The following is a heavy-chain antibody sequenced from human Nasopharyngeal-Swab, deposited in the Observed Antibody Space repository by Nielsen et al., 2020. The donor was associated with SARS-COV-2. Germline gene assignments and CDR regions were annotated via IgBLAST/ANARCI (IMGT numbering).Heavy chain of an antibody. V-gene: IGHV3-30-3*01. CDR3: ARDLGVVQGVIH. CDR2: ISYDGSNK. J-gene: IGHJ4*02. D-gene: IGHD3-10*01. Sequence: GGSLRLSCAASGFTFSSYAMHWVRQAPGKGLEWVAVISYDGSNKYYADSVKGRFTISRDNSKNTLYLQMNSLRAEDTAVYYCARDLGVVQGVIHWGQGTLVTVSS. CDR1: GFTFSSYA.